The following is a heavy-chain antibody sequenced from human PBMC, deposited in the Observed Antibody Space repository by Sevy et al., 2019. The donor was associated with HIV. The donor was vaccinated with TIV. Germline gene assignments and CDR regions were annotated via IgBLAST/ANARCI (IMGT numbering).Heavy chain of an antibody. J-gene: IGHJ5*02. CDR1: GFTFSSFG. CDR2: IWYDGSNK. V-gene: IGHV3-33*01. D-gene: IGHD2-2*01. Sequence: GGSLRLSCAASGFTFSSFGMRWVRQAPGKGLEWVAVIWYDGSNKYYADSVKGRFTISRDNSKNTLYLQMNSLRAEDTAVYYCARDSKYCSSTSCYDNWFDPWGQGTLVTVSS. CDR3: ARDSKYCSSTSCYDNWFDP.